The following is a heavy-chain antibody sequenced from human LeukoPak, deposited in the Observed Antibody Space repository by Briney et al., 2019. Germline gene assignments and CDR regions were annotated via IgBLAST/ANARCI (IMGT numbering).Heavy chain of an antibody. D-gene: IGHD3-16*01. CDR1: GYTFTTYP. J-gene: IGHJ4*02. Sequence: ASVKVYCKASGYTFTTYPMNLMPQAPCQGLHLLGWINTNTGNPTYAQGFTGRFVFSLDTSVSTAYLQISSLKAEDTAVYYCARGGIGDPLRGDYWGQGTLVTVSS. CDR3: ARGGIGDPLRGDY. V-gene: IGHV7-4-1*02. CDR2: INTNTGNP.